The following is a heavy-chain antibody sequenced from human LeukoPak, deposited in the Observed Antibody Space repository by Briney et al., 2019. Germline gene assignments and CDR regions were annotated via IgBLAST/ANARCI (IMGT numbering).Heavy chain of an antibody. CDR2: IDSGGDLI. Sequence: GGSLRLSCAAAGFDFSSHSMNWVRQVPGKGLEWISYIDSGGDLIYYADSVRGRFTISRDIAKNSLFLQMNSLRAEDTAVYYCARNSLYCARDCYEVFDSWGQGTLVTVSS. D-gene: IGHD2-21*01. CDR1: GFDFSSHS. V-gene: IGHV3-48*01. CDR3: ARNSLYCARDCYEVFDS. J-gene: IGHJ4*02.